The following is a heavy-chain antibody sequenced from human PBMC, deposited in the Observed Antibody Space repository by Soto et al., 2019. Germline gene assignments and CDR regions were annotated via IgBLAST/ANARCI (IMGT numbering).Heavy chain of an antibody. D-gene: IGHD2-2*01. Sequence: QVRLVQSGAEVKKPGYSVKVSCKASGGTFSSYAISWVRQAPGQGLEWMGGIIPISGTANYAQKFQGRVTITADESTSTAYMELSSLRSEDTAVYYCARSQGSSTSLEIYYYYYYGMDVWGQGTTVTVSS. V-gene: IGHV1-69*01. J-gene: IGHJ6*02. CDR1: GGTFSSYA. CDR3: ARSQGSSTSLEIYYYYYYGMDV. CDR2: IIPISGTA.